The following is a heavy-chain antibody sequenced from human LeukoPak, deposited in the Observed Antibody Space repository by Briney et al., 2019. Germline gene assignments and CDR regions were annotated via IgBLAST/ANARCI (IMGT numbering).Heavy chain of an antibody. CDR1: GFTFSSYW. Sequence: PGGSLRLSCAASGFTFSSYWMSWVRQAPGKGLEWVANIKQDGSEKYCVDSVEGRFTISRDNAKNSLYLQMNSLRAEDTAVYYCARSRCSSTSCFYDYWGQGTLVTVSS. CDR2: IKQDGSEK. J-gene: IGHJ4*02. V-gene: IGHV3-7*01. CDR3: ARSRCSSTSCFYDY. D-gene: IGHD2-2*01.